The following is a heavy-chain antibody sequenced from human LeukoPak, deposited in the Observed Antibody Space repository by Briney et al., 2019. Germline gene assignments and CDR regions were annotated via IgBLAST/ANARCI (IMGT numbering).Heavy chain of an antibody. CDR1: GFTFSSYA. CDR2: ITNNGTTI. V-gene: IGHV3-48*03. CDR3: ARDQWLAYYYHGMDV. D-gene: IGHD6-19*01. J-gene: IGHJ6*02. Sequence: PGRSLRLSCAASGFTFSSYAMNWVRQAPGKGLEWVSYITNNGTTIYYADSVKGRFTISRDNAENSLYLQMNRLRAEDTAIYYCARDQWLAYYYHGMDVWGQGTTVTVSS.